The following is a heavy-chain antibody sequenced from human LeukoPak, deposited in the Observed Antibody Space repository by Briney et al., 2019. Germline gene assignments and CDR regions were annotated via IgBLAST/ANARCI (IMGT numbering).Heavy chain of an antibody. CDR2: INPNSGGT. D-gene: IGHD3-10*01. Sequence: ASVKVSCKASGYTFTGYYMHWVRQAPGQGLEWMGWINPNSGGTNYAQKFQGRVTITTDESTSTAYMELSSLRSEDTAVYYCARELWFGELSPSHDAFDIWGQGTMVTVSS. V-gene: IGHV1-2*02. CDR3: ARELWFGELSPSHDAFDI. CDR1: GYTFTGYY. J-gene: IGHJ3*02.